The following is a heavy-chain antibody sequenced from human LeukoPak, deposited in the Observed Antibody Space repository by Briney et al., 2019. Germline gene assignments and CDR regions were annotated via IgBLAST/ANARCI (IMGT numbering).Heavy chain of an antibody. J-gene: IGHJ5*02. CDR3: ARAPGYKPFDP. CDR1: GYTFTGYY. CDR2: INPNSGGT. Sequence: ASVKVPCKASGYTFTGYYMHWVRQAPGQGLEWMGWINPNSGGTNYAQKFQGRVTMTSDTSISTAYMELSRLRSDDTAVYYCARAPGYKPFDPWGQGTLVTVSS. D-gene: IGHD1-14*01. V-gene: IGHV1-2*02.